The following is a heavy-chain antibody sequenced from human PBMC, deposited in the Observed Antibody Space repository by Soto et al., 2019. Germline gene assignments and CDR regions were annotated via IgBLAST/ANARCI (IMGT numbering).Heavy chain of an antibody. CDR1: GGTFSSYA. CDR2: IIPIFGTA. J-gene: IGHJ6*02. CDR3: ARTARPSVKRSGMDV. D-gene: IGHD6-6*01. Sequence: SVKVSCKASGGTFSSYAISWVRQAPGQGLEWMGGIIPIFGTANYAQKFQGRVTITADESTSTAYMELSSLRSEDTAVYYCARTARPSVKRSGMDVWGQGTTVTVSS. V-gene: IGHV1-69*13.